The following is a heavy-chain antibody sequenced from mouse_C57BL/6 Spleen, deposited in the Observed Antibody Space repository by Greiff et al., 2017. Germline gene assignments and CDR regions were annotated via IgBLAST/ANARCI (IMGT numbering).Heavy chain of an antibody. CDR3: ARHEERYDYDVGTWFAY. V-gene: IGHV1-62-2*01. Sequence: QVQLQQSGAELVKPGASVKLSCKASGYTFTEYTIHWVKQRSGQGLEWIGGCYPGSGSIKYNEKFKDKATVTADKSSSTVYMELSRLTSEDSAVYFCARHEERYDYDVGTWFAYWGQGTLVTVSA. CDR1: GYTFTEYT. CDR2: CYPGSGSI. D-gene: IGHD2-4*01. J-gene: IGHJ3*01.